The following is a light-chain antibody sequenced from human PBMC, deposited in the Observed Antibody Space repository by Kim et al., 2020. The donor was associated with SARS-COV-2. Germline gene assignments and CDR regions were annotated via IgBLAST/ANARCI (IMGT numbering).Light chain of an antibody. Sequence: VAPGQTASLTCSGDKLGDKYACWYQQKPGQSPVLVIYQDSKRPSGIPERFSGSNSGNTATLTISGTQAMDEADYYCQAWDSSTGGVFGTGTKVTVL. CDR1: KLGDKY. J-gene: IGLJ1*01. V-gene: IGLV3-1*01. CDR2: QDS. CDR3: QAWDSSTGGV.